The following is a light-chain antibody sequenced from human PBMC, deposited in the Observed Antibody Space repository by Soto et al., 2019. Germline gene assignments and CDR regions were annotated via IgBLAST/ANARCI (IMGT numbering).Light chain of an antibody. Sequence: EIVLTQSPGTLSLSPGERATLSCRASQSVSSSYLAWYQQKPGQAPRPLIYGASSRATGIPDRFSGSGYGTDFTLTISRLEREDFTVYYCQQYGSSPYTFGQGTKLEIK. CDR1: QSVSSSY. V-gene: IGKV3-20*01. CDR2: GAS. J-gene: IGKJ2*01. CDR3: QQYGSSPYT.